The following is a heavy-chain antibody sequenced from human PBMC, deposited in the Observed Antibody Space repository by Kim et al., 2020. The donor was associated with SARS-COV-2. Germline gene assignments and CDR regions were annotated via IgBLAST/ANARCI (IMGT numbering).Heavy chain of an antibody. CDR3: AREGVGYYDSSGYYFRFYYFDY. CDR2: INAGNGNT. J-gene: IGHJ4*02. V-gene: IGHV1-3*01. D-gene: IGHD3-22*01. Sequence: ASVKVSCKASGYTFTSYAMHWVRQAPGQRLEWMGWINAGNGNTKYSQKFQGRVTITRDTSASTAYMELSSLRSEDTAVYYCAREGVGYYDSSGYYFRFYYFDYWGQGTLVTVSS. CDR1: GYTFTSYA.